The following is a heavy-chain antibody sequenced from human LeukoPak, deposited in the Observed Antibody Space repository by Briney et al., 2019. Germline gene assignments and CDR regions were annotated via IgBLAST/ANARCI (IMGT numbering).Heavy chain of an antibody. CDR1: GFTFSSYW. J-gene: IGHJ4*02. V-gene: IGHV3-7*01. Sequence: GGPLRLSCAASGFTFSSYWMSWVRQAPGKGLEWVANIKKDGSEKYYVDSVKGRFTISRDNAKTSLYLQMISLRAEDTAVYYCARHLSGVTGYTYGRGIDYWGQGTLVTVSS. CDR2: IKKDGSEK. D-gene: IGHD5-18*01. CDR3: ARHLSGVTGYTYGRGIDY.